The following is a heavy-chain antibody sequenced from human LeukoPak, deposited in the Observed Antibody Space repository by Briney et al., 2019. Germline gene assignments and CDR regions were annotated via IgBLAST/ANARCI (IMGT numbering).Heavy chain of an antibody. Sequence: GRSLRLSCAASGFTFDDYAMHWVRQAPGKGLEWVSGISWNSGSIGYADSVKGRFTISRDNAKNSLYLQMNSLRAEDRALYYCAKGGYSYGQVDYWGQGTLVTVSS. CDR2: ISWNSGSI. D-gene: IGHD5-18*01. J-gene: IGHJ4*02. CDR1: GFTFDDYA. CDR3: AKGGYSYGQVDY. V-gene: IGHV3-9*01.